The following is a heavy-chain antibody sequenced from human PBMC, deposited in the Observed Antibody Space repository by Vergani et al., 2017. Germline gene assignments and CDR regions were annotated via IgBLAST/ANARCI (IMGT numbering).Heavy chain of an antibody. CDR1: GASIRSSNYY. V-gene: IGHV4-39*01. CDR3: ARSTSRVDFYFDY. D-gene: IGHD2-2*01. CDR2: IYYSGST. Sequence: QLQLQESGPGLVKPSATLSLTCSVSGASIRSSNYYWGWIRQPPGKGLEWIASIYYSGSTYYNPSLKSRVTISVETSKNQFSLKLSSVTAADTAVYYCARSTSRVDFYFDYWGQGTLVTVSS. J-gene: IGHJ4*02.